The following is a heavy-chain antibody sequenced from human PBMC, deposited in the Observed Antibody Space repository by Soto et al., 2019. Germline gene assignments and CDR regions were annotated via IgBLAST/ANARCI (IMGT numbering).Heavy chain of an antibody. CDR1: GGSVRTGSYH. J-gene: IGHJ4*02. V-gene: IGHV4-61*01. CDR3: ARIGWGGDS. Sequence: SETLSLTCSVSGGSVRTGSYHWSWIRQPPGKGLEWIGFIPNNGSPDYNPSLKSRVVVSIDRSKNQFSLKVDSVTAADTAVYFCARIGWGGDSWGQGTLVTVSS. CDR2: IPNNGSP. D-gene: IGHD7-27*01.